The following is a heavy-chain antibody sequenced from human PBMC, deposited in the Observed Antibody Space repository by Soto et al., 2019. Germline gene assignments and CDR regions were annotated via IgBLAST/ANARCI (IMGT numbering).Heavy chain of an antibody. Sequence: EVQLVESGGGLVQPGRSLRLSCAASGFTFDDYAMHWVRQAPGKGLEWVSGISWNSGSIGYADSVKGRFTISRDNAKNSLYLQMNSLRAEDTALYYCAKDQSSSSWYEGAFDIWGQGTMVTVSS. CDR2: ISWNSGSI. V-gene: IGHV3-9*01. CDR3: AKDQSSSSWYEGAFDI. CDR1: GFTFDDYA. J-gene: IGHJ3*02. D-gene: IGHD6-13*01.